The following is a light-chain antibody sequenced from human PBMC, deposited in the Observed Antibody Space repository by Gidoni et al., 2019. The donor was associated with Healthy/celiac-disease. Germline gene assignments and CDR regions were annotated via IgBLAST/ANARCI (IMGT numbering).Light chain of an antibody. Sequence: DIQMTQSPSTLSASVGDRVTITCRASQSISSWLAWYQQKPGKAPKLLIYKASSLERGVPSRFSGSGSGTEFTLTISSLQPDDFATYYCQQYNSFRTLGQXTKVEIK. CDR2: KAS. CDR3: QQYNSFRT. J-gene: IGKJ1*01. V-gene: IGKV1-5*03. CDR1: QSISSW.